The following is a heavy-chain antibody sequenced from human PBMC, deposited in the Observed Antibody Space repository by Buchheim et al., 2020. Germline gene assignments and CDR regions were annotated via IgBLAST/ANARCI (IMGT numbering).Heavy chain of an antibody. Sequence: QVQLVESGGGVVQPGRSLRLSCAASGFTFSSYGMHWVRQAPGKGLEWVAVISYDGSNKYYADSVKGRFTISRDNSQNTLYLQMNSLRAEDTAVYYCAKEKSPLYYYYGMDVWGQGTT. J-gene: IGHJ6*02. CDR1: GFTFSSYG. CDR3: AKEKSPLYYYYGMDV. V-gene: IGHV3-30*18. CDR2: ISYDGSNK.